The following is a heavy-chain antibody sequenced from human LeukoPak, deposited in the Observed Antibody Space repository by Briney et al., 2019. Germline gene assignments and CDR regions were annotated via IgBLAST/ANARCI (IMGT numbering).Heavy chain of an antibody. Sequence: SETLSLTCTVSGYSISSGYYWGWIRQPPGKGLEWTGSIYHSGSTYYNPSLKSRVTISVDTSKNQFSLKLSSVTAADTAVYYCAREIVVGATDTFDYWGQGTLVTVSS. D-gene: IGHD1-26*01. CDR3: AREIVVGATDTFDY. CDR2: IYHSGST. J-gene: IGHJ4*02. CDR1: GYSISSGYY. V-gene: IGHV4-38-2*02.